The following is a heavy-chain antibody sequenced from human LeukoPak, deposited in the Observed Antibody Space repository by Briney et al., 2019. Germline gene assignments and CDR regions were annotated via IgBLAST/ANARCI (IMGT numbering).Heavy chain of an antibody. CDR3: ASQVYCSAGSCYSNF. V-gene: IGHV4-39*01. D-gene: IGHD2-15*01. J-gene: IGHJ4*02. Sequence: PSETLSLTCTVSGGSISSRTYFWGWIRQPPGKGLEWIGNIYYSSCMTYYNPSLKSRVTISVDTSKNQFSLKLSSVTAADTAVYYCASQVYCSAGSCYSNFWGQGTLVTVSS. CDR2: IYYSSCMT. CDR1: GGSISSRTYF.